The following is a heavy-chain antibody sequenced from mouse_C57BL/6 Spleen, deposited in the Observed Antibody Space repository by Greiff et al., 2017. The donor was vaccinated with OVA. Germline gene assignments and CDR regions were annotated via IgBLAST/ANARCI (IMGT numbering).Heavy chain of an antibody. D-gene: IGHD4-1*01. CDR1: GYTFTSYW. CDR3: ARNWGYYFDD. Sequence: QVHVKQPGAELVMPGASVKLSCKASGYTFTSYWMHWVKQRPGQGLEWIGEIDPSDSYTNYNQKFKGKSTLTVDKSSSTAYMQLSSLTSEDSAVYYCARNWGYYFDDWGQGTTLTVSS. J-gene: IGHJ2*01. CDR2: IDPSDSYT. V-gene: IGHV1-69*01.